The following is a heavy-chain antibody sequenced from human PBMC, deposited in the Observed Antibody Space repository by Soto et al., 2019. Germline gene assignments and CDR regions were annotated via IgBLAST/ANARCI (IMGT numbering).Heavy chain of an antibody. CDR1: GFTFSSYG. J-gene: IGHJ5*02. Sequence: PGGSLRLSCAASGFTFSSYGMHWVRQAPGKGLEWVAVISYDGSNKYYADSVKGRFTISRDNSKNTLYLQMNSLRAEDTAVYYCAKDGGADCSGGSCYSGPYNWFDPWGQGTLVTVSS. V-gene: IGHV3-30*18. CDR3: AKDGGADCSGGSCYSGPYNWFDP. D-gene: IGHD2-15*01. CDR2: ISYDGSNK.